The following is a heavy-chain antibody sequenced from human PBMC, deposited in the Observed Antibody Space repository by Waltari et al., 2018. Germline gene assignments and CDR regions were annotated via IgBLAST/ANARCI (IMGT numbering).Heavy chain of an antibody. CDR3: ARDPGDVLCMDV. V-gene: IGHV3-53*01. J-gene: IGHJ6*02. D-gene: IGHD6-6*01. Sequence: EVQLVESGGGLIQPGGSLRLSCAASGFTVSSNYMSWVRQAPGTGREWVSVIYSGVSTYYADSVKGRFTISRDNSKNTLYLQMNSLRAEDTAVYYCARDPGDVLCMDVWGQGTTVTVSS. CDR2: IYSGVST. CDR1: GFTVSSNY.